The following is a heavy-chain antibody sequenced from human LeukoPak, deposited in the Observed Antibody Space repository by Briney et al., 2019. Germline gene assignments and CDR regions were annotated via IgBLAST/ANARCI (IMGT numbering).Heavy chain of an antibody. CDR3: ARHSGSGWQALGY. CDR2: TSYNGNT. V-gene: IGHV1-18*04. Sequence: AASVTVSCKASGYTFSNYGISWVRQAPGLGLEGMGWTSYNGNTNYAQKFEDRVTMTTDTSTTTAYMELRSLESDDTAVYYCARHSGSGWQALGYWGQGTLVTVSS. J-gene: IGHJ4*02. CDR1: GYTFSNYG. D-gene: IGHD6-19*01.